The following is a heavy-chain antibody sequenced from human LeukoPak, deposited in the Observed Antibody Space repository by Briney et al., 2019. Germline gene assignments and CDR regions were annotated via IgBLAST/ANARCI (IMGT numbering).Heavy chain of an antibody. CDR1: VFTFSIYV. CDR2: ISSNGGST. Sequence: GGALRVSCAAPVFTFSIYVMHWGRQAPGKGREYVSAISSNGGSTYYAHNAKGRFTISRDNSKNTLYLEMGSLRAEDMAVYYCARFDDYGLYWGQGTLVTVSS. J-gene: IGHJ4*02. CDR3: ARFDDYGLY. V-gene: IGHV3-64*01. D-gene: IGHD4-17*01.